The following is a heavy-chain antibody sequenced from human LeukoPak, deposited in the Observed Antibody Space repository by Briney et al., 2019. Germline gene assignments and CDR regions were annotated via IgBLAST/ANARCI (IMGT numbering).Heavy chain of an antibody. V-gene: IGHV4-39*01. CDR1: GGSISSTTYY. J-gene: IGHJ4*02. CDR2: IYYSGST. D-gene: IGHD1-26*01. Sequence: SETLSLTCTVSGGSISSTTYYWGWIRQPPGKGLEWIGSIYYSGSTYYNPSLKSRVTISVDTSKNQFSLKLSSVTAADTAVYYCARRAAPRGRGYFDFWGQGTLVTVSS. CDR3: ARRAAPRGRGYFDF.